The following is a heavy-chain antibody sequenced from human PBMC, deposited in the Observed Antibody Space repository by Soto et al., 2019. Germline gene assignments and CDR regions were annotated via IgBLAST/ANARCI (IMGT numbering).Heavy chain of an antibody. Sequence: SETLSLTCTVSGGSISSYYWSWIRQPPGKGLEWIGYIYYSGSTNYNPSLKSRVTISVDTSKNQFSLKLSSVTAADTAVYYCARMAHLYGDFDYWGQGTLVTVSS. CDR1: GGSISSYY. J-gene: IGHJ4*02. D-gene: IGHD4-17*01. CDR3: ARMAHLYGDFDY. V-gene: IGHV4-59*01. CDR2: IYYSGST.